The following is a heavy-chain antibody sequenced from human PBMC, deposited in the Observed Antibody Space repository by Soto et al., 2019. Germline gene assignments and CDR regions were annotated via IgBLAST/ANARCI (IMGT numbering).Heavy chain of an antibody. CDR3: ARVSVIAAPLPGGFDP. CDR1: GGSISSYY. V-gene: IGHV4-59*01. J-gene: IGHJ5*02. CDR2: IYYSGST. Sequence: SETLSLTCTVSGGSISSYYWSWIRQPPGKGLEWIGYIYYSGSTNYNPSLKSRVTISVDTSKNQFSLKLSSVTAADTAVYYCARVSVIAAPLPGGFDPWGQRTLVTVSS. D-gene: IGHD6-6*01.